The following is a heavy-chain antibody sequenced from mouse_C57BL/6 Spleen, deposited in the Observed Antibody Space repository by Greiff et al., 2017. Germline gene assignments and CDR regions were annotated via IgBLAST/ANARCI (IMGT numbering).Heavy chain of an antibody. V-gene: IGHV1-54*01. D-gene: IGHD2-3*01. CDR2: INPGSGGT. CDR1: GYAFTTYL. Sequence: QVQLQQSGAELVRPGTSVKVSCKASGYAFTTYLIEWVKQRPGQGLEWIGVINPGSGGTNYNEKFKGKATLTADKSSSTAYMQLSSLTSEDSAVYFCAREGVDAGAMDYWGQGTSVTVSS. CDR3: AREGVDAGAMDY. J-gene: IGHJ4*01.